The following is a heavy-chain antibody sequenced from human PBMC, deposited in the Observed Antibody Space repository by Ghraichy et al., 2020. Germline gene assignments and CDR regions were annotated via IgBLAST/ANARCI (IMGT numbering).Heavy chain of an antibody. CDR1: GFIVSGNY. Sequence: GGSLRLSCAASGFIVSGNYVTWVRQAPGKGLEWVSAIYSIGTIYYADSVKGRFTISRDNSKNTLYLQMDSLRAEDTAVYYCVATVTTYYYHGLDVWGQGTMVTVSS. CDR2: IYSIGTI. J-gene: IGHJ6*02. V-gene: IGHV3-53*01. D-gene: IGHD4-17*01. CDR3: VATVTTYYYHGLDV.